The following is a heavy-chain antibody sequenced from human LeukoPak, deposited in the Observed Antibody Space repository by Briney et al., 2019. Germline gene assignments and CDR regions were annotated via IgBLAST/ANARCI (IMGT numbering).Heavy chain of an antibody. CDR2: IYYSGST. J-gene: IGHJ4*02. CDR1: GGSISSYY. V-gene: IGHV4-59*08. D-gene: IGHD6-6*01. Sequence: SETLSLTCTVSGGSISSYYWSWIRQPPGKGLEWIGYIYYSGSTYYNPSLKSRVTISVDTSKNQFSLKLSSVTAADTAVYYCATWTVAARADDNWGQGTLVSVSS. CDR3: ATWTVAARADDN.